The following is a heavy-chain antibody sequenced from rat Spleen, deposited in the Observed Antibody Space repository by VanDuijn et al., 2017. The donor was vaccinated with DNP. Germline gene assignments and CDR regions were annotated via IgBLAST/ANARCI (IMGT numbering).Heavy chain of an antibody. Sequence: EVQVVESGGGLVQPGGSMKLSCAASGFTFSDYGMAWVRQAPKKGLELVAAISYEGSSTYYGDSVKGRFTISRDNAKTTLYLQMNSLRSEATATYYCTTGVYGGYADWFTYWGQGTLVTVSS. V-gene: IGHV5-22*01. CDR3: TTGVYGGYADWFTY. CDR2: ISYEGSST. J-gene: IGHJ3*01. D-gene: IGHD1-11*01. CDR1: GFTFSDYG.